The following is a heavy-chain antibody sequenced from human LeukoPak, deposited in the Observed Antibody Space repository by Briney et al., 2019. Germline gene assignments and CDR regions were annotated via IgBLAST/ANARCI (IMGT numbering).Heavy chain of an antibody. CDR2: FDPADGEP. J-gene: IGHJ4*02. CDR3: ATGTPSGDCPEY. V-gene: IGHV1-24*01. D-gene: IGHD2-21*02. CDR1: GYSLSEFS. Sequence: EASVTVSCKVSGYSLSEFSMHWVRQTPGKGLEWMGGFDPADGEPIYAQNFQGRVNMTEDTATNTAYMKLSSLRSEDTAVYFCATGTPSGDCPEYWGQGTLVTVSS.